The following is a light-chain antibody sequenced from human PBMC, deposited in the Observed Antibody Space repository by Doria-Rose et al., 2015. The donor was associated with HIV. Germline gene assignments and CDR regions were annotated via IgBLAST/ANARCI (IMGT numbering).Light chain of an antibody. J-gene: IGKJ1*01. CDR3: HQYGTSWT. CDR2: DGS. CDR1: QSFSSTY. Sequence: TQSPGTLSLSPGERATLSCRASQSFSSTYLAWYQQKPGQAPSLLIYDGSTRATGIPDRFSAGGSGTGFTPTINRLEPEDFALYYCHQYGTSWTFGQGTKVEI. V-gene: IGKV3-20*01.